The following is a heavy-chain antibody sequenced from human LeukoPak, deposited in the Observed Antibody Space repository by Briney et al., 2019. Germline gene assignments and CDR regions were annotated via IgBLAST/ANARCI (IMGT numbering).Heavy chain of an antibody. J-gene: IGHJ6*02. CDR1: GGSISSGDYY. Sequence: SETLSLTRTVSGGSISSGDYYWSWIRQPPGKGLEWIGYIYYSGSTYYNPSLKSRVTISVDTSKNQFSLRLSSVTAADTAVYYCAREAIVVVPAAYYYGMDVWGQGTTVTVSS. D-gene: IGHD2-2*01. CDR3: AREAIVVVPAAYYYGMDV. V-gene: IGHV4-30-4*01. CDR2: IYYSGST.